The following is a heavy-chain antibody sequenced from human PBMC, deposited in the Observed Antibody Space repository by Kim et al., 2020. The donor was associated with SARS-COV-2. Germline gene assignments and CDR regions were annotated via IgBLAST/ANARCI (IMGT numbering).Heavy chain of an antibody. CDR2: ISAYNGNT. V-gene: IGHV1-18*01. Sequence: ASVKVSCKASGYTFTSYGISWVRQAPGQGLEWMGWISAYNGNTNYAQKLQGRVTMTTDTSTSTAYMELRSLRSDDTAVYYCARDWSGYYTYYYYGMDVWGQGTTVTVSS. D-gene: IGHD3-3*01. CDR3: ARDWSGYYTYYYYGMDV. J-gene: IGHJ6*02. CDR1: GYTFTSYG.